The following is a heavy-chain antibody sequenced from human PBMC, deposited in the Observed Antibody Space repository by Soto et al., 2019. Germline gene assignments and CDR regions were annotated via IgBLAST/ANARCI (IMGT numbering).Heavy chain of an antibody. CDR3: ARVRYCSGGSCYPRFDP. D-gene: IGHD2-15*01. Sequence: QVQLQESGPGLVKPSQTLSLTCTVSGGSISSGGYYWSWIRQHPGKGLEWIGYIYYSGSTYYNPSLKSRVTISVDTSKSQFSLKLSSVTAADTAVYYCARVRYCSGGSCYPRFDPWGQGTLVTVSS. J-gene: IGHJ5*02. CDR2: IYYSGST. CDR1: GGSISSGGYY. V-gene: IGHV4-31*03.